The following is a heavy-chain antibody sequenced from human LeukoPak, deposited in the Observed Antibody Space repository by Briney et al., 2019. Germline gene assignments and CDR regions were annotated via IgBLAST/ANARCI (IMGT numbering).Heavy chain of an antibody. V-gene: IGHV3-66*01. CDR1: GFTVSSNY. Sequence: GGSLRLSCAASGFTVSSNYMSWVRQAPGKGLEWVSVIYSGGSTYYADSVKGRFTISRDNSKNTLYLQMNSLRAEDTAIYYCATYRQVLLPFESWGQGTLVTVSS. D-gene: IGHD2-8*02. CDR3: ATYRQVLLPFES. J-gene: IGHJ4*02. CDR2: IYSGGST.